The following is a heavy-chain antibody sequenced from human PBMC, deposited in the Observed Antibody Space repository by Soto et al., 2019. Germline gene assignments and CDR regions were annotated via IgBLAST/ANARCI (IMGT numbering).Heavy chain of an antibody. CDR3: ARVGVDDYLNYFDC. CDR2: IWYDGSNK. Sequence: QVQLVESGGGMVQPGRSLRLSCAASGFTFSSYCMYWVRQAPGKGLEWVAMIWYDGSNKYYADSVKGRFTISRENSNNTVYLQMNSLTAEDTAVYYCARVGVDDYLNYFDCWGQGTLVNVSS. D-gene: IGHD4-17*01. J-gene: IGHJ4*02. V-gene: IGHV3-33*01. CDR1: GFTFSSYC.